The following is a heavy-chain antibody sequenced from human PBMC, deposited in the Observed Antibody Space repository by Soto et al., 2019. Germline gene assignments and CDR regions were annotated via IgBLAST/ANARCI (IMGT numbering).Heavy chain of an antibody. CDR2: ISHSGIT. J-gene: IGHJ4*02. V-gene: IGHV4-4*02. CDR1: GDSISRSHW. D-gene: IGHD3-22*01. CDR3: ARVRYDRSGFDH. Sequence: QVQLQESGPGLVKPSGALSVTCAVSGDSISRSHWWSWVRQSPGKGLEWIGEISHSGITNYNPSLKSRVTLSGDKSKKQLSLKLTSVTAADTAVYYCARVRYDRSGFDHWGQGNLVSVSS.